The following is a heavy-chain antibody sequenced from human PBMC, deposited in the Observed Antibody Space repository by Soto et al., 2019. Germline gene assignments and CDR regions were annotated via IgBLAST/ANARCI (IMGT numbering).Heavy chain of an antibody. J-gene: IGHJ6*02. CDR2: IIPMFSTP. V-gene: IGHV1-69*15. Sequence: WVRQKKEHGFEWMGRIIPMFSTPHYAQKFQDRVTIIADESTTTVNMEMRGLTYEDTAVYYCARAQFSDILAAAAYCMDAWGPGPPVTVS. CDR3: ARAQFSDILAAAAYCMDA. D-gene: IGHD3-9*01.